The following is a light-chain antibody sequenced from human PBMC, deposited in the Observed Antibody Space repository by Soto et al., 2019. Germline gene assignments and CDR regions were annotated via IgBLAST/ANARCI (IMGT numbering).Light chain of an antibody. J-gene: IGKJ5*01. CDR1: QSISNH. Sequence: DIQMTQSPSSLSASVEDRVIITCRASQSISNHLNWYQQKPGKAPKLLIFAASSLQSEVPSRFSGSGSGTDFTLTITSLQPEDFATYYCQQSYGTPITFGQGTRLEIK. CDR3: QQSYGTPIT. V-gene: IGKV1-39*01. CDR2: AAS.